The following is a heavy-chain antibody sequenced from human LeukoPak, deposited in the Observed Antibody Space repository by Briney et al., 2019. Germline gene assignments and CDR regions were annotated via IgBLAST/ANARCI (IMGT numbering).Heavy chain of an antibody. V-gene: IGHV3-30*03. CDR2: ISYDGSNK. J-gene: IGHJ4*02. CDR3: ARDSMIVVGGFDY. CDR1: GFTFSSYG. Sequence: PGGSLRLSCAASGFTFSSYGMHWVRQAPGKGLEWVAVISYDGSNKYYADSVKGRFTISRDNSKNTLYLQMNSLRAEDTAVYYCARDSMIVVGGFDYWGQGTLVTVSS. D-gene: IGHD3-22*01.